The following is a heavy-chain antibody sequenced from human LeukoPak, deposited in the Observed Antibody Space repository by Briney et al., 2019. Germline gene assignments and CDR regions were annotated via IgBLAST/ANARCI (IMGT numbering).Heavy chain of an antibody. J-gene: IGHJ4*02. V-gene: IGHV3-7*02. CDR2: INQDGSEK. D-gene: IGHD2/OR15-2a*01. CDR3: TTFYSRLTDY. Sequence: GGSLRLSCAATGFNLNSYWISWVRQAPGKGLEWLANINQDGSEKYYVDSVKGRFTISRDNAKNSLYLQMNSLRAEDTAVYYCTTFYSRLTDYWGQGTLVTVSS. CDR1: GFNLNSYW.